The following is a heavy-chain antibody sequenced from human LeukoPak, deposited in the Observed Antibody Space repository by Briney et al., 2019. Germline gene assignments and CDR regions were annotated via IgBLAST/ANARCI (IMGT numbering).Heavy chain of an antibody. CDR3: ARGTRIVGAPATFDI. CDR2: INAGNGNT. Sequence: ASVKFSCKASGYTFTSYAMHWVRQAPGQRLEWMGWINAGNGNTKYSQKFQGRVTITRNTSISTAYMELSSLRSEDTAVYYCARGTRIVGAPATFDIWGQGTMVTVSS. V-gene: IGHV1-3*01. D-gene: IGHD1-26*01. CDR1: GYTFTSYA. J-gene: IGHJ3*02.